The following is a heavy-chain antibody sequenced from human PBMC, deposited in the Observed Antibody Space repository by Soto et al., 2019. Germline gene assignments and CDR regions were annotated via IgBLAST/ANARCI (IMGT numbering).Heavy chain of an antibody. D-gene: IGHD1-26*01. J-gene: IGHJ4*02. CDR3: AKEGGLSGSYYISSSYYFDY. V-gene: IGHV3-74*01. Sequence: GGSLRLSCAASGFTFSSYWMHWVRQAPGKGLVWVSRINSDGSSTSYADSVKGRFTISRDNSKNTLYLQMNSLRAEDTSVYYCAKEGGLSGSYYISSSYYFDYWGQGTLVTVSS. CDR1: GFTFSSYW. CDR2: INSDGSST.